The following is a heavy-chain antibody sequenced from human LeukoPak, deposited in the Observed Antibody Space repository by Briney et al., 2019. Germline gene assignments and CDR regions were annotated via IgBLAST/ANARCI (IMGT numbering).Heavy chain of an antibody. CDR3: ATTVVPAAMGDFYYGMVV. Sequence: GGSLRLSCAASGLTFSRYWMHWVRQAPGKGLVWVSRINSDGSITSYADSVKGRFTISRDNAENTLYLQMNSLRAEDTAMYYCATTVVPAAMGDFYYGMVVWGPGTTVIVSS. CDR2: INSDGSIT. CDR1: GLTFSRYW. D-gene: IGHD2-2*01. J-gene: IGHJ6*01. V-gene: IGHV3-74*01.